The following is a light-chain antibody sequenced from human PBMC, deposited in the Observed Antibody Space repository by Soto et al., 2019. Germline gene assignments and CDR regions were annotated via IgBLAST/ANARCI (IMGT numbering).Light chain of an antibody. CDR1: SRDVGGYNL. V-gene: IGLV2-14*02. CDR3: SSYTSSSINYV. Sequence: QSALTQPASVSGSPGQSITISCTGDSRDVGGYNLVSWYQQYPGKAPKLIIYEVSKRPSGVSNRFSGSKSGNTASLTISGLQAEDEADYYCSSYTSSSINYVFGTGTKVTVL. J-gene: IGLJ1*01. CDR2: EVS.